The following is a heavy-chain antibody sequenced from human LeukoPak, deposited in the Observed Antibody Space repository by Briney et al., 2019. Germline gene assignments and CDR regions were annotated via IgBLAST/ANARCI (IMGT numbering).Heavy chain of an antibody. V-gene: IGHV3-30*02. J-gene: IGHJ4*02. CDR3: ARDGLWFGELLVPPYYFDY. D-gene: IGHD3-10*01. CDR2: IRYDGSNK. Sequence: GGSLRLSCAASGFTFSSYGMYWVRQAPSKGLEWVAFIRYDGSNKYYADSVKGRFTVSRDNSKNTLYLQMKSLRADDTAVYYCARDGLWFGELLVPPYYFDYWGQGTLVTVSS. CDR1: GFTFSSYG.